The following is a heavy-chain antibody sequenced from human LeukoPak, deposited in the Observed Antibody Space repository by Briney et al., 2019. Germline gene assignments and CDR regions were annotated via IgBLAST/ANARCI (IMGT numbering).Heavy chain of an antibody. J-gene: IGHJ6*03. D-gene: IGHD5-18*01. CDR1: GYTFTGYY. CDR3: ARGEDTAMVTPYYYYYMDV. V-gene: IGHV1-2*02. CDR2: INPNSGGT. Sequence: ASVKVSCKASGYTFTGYYMHWVRQAPGQGLEWMGWINPNSGGTNYAQKFQGRVTMTRDTSISTAYMELSRLRSDDTAVYYCARGEDTAMVTPYYYYYMDVWGKGTTVTVSS.